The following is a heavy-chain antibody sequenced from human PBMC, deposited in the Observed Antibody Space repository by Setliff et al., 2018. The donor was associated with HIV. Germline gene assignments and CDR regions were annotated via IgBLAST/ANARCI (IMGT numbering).Heavy chain of an antibody. D-gene: IGHD1-1*01. CDR1: GGSFSDYY. CDR2: INHSGST. CDR3: ARERSLITVRRYFDN. J-gene: IGHJ4*02. Sequence: SETLSLTCAVYGGSFSDYYWSWIRQPPGKGLEWIGEINHSGSTNYNPSLKSRVTISVDTSKNQFSLKLNSVTAADTAVYYCARERSLITVRRYFDNWGQGTLVTV. V-gene: IGHV4-34*01.